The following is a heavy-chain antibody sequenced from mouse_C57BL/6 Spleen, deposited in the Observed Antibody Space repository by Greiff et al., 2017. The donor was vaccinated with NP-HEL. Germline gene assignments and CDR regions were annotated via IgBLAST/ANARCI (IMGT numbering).Heavy chain of an antibody. D-gene: IGHD2-4*01. Sequence: EVQLQQSGPELVKPGASVKMSCKASGYTFTDYNMHWVKQSHGKSLEWIGYINPNNGGTSYNPKFKGKATLTVNKSSRTAYMARRSLTSEDAAVYYCATLYDYDGGAYWGQGTRVTVSA. CDR1: GYTFTDYN. J-gene: IGHJ3*01. V-gene: IGHV1-22*01. CDR3: ATLYDYDGGAY. CDR2: INPNNGGT.